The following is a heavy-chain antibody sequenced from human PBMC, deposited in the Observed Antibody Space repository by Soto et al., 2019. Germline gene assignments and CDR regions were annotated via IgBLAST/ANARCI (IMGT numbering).Heavy chain of an antibody. J-gene: IGHJ5*02. V-gene: IGHV4-31*03. Sequence: QVQLQESGPGLVKPSQTLSLTCTVSGGSISSGGYYWSWIRQHPGKGLEWIGYIYYIKTTYYNPSLRSRVTIPLDTSKNHFSLKLTSVTAADTAVYYCARSVFPWGQGTLVTVSS. CDR1: GGSISSGGYY. CDR2: IYYIKTT. CDR3: ARSVFP.